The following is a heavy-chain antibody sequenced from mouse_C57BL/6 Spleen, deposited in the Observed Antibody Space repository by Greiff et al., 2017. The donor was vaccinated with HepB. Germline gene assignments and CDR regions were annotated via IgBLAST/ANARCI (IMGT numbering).Heavy chain of an antibody. CDR1: GYTFTDYY. V-gene: IGHV1-26*01. CDR3: ARDYYGSSYDFDY. Sequence: EVQLQQSGPELVKPGASVKISCKASGYTFTDYYMNWVKQSHGKSLEWIGDINPNNGGTSYNQKFKGKATLTVDKSSSTAYMELPSLTSEDSAVHYCARDYYGSSYDFDYWGQGTTLTVSS. CDR2: INPNNGGT. J-gene: IGHJ2*01. D-gene: IGHD1-1*01.